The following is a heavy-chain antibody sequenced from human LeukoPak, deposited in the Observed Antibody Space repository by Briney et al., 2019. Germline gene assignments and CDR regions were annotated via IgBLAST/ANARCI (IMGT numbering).Heavy chain of an antibody. CDR3: STTHYNFGDLDH. CDR2: IKTKTDGGTT. V-gene: IGHV3-15*01. D-gene: IGHD3/OR15-3a*01. Sequence: GGSLRLSCAASGSIFSSAWMSWVRQAPGKGLEWVGHIKTKTDGGTTDYAAPVKGRFTISRDDSKNTVYLQMNSLKTEDTAVYYCSTTHYNFGDLDHWGQGTLVTVSS. CDR1: GSIFSSAW. J-gene: IGHJ4*02.